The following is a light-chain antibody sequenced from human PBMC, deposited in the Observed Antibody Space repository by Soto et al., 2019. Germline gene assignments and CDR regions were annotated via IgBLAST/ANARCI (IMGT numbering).Light chain of an antibody. CDR1: SRDIGGYDF. J-gene: IGLJ1*01. CDR3: SSYSDTNTCV. CDR2: NVN. Sequence: QSALTQPPSASGSPGQAVTISCTGTSRDIGGYDFVSWYQVRPGEAPQLIIYNVNGRPSGVPRRFSGSKSGNTASLTVSGLQAVDEADYYCSSYSDTNTCVSGHGTKVTVL. V-gene: IGLV2-8*01.